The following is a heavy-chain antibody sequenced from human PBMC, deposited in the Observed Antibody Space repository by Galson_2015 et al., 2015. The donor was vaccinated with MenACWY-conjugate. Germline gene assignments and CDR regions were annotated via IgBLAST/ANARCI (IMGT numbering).Heavy chain of an antibody. V-gene: IGHV4-34*01. CDR2: MNHSGRT. Sequence: EILYLPCAVYGGSFSGYYWRWLRQPPGKGLEWIGEMNHSGRTNYSPSLKRRVNISVATSKNKLYLKLNSVPAADTAVYYCARQRGLTGYSYWYFDLWGRGTLVTVSS. CDR3: ARQRGLTGYSYWYFDL. J-gene: IGHJ2*01. D-gene: IGHD3-9*01. CDR1: GGSFSGYY.